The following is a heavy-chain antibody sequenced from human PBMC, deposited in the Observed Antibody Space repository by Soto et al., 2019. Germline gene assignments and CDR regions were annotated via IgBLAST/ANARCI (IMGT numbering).Heavy chain of an antibody. J-gene: IGHJ5*02. Sequence: SETLSLTCTVSGGSISSGDYYWSWIRQPPGKGLEWIGYIYYSGSTYYNPSLKSRVTISVDTSKNQFSLKLSSVTAADTAVYYCARERTIENWFDPWGQGTLVTVSS. CDR3: ARERTIENWFDP. CDR2: IYYSGST. V-gene: IGHV4-30-4*01. CDR1: GGSISSGDYY.